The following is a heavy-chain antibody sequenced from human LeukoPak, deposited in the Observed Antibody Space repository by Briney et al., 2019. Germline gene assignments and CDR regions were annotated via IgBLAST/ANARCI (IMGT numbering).Heavy chain of an antibody. D-gene: IGHD1-26*01. CDR1: RYTLTDYY. J-gene: IGHJ4*02. V-gene: IGHV1-2*02. CDR2: INPKSGGT. CDR3: ARGRDSGSHTYYFDY. Sequence: ASVKVSCKASRYTLTDYYIHCVRQGPGQGLEWMAWINPKSGGTNYAQKFQGRVTMTRDTSSNTVYMELSRLRSDDTAVYYCARGRDSGSHTYYFDYWGQGTLVTISS.